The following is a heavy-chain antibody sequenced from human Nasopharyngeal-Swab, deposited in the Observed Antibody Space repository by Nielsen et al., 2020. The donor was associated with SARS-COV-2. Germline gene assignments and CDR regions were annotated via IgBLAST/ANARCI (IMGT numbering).Heavy chain of an antibody. D-gene: IGHD6-19*01. J-gene: IGHJ6*02. CDR2: ISSSSSYI. CDR1: GFTFSSCS. Sequence: GGSLRLSCAASGFTFSSCSMNWVRQAPGKGLEWVSSISSSSSYIYYADSVKGRFTISRDNAKNSLYLQMNSLRAEDTAVYYCARITVAGDYYYGMDVWGQGTTVTVSS. CDR3: ARITVAGDYYYGMDV. V-gene: IGHV3-21*01.